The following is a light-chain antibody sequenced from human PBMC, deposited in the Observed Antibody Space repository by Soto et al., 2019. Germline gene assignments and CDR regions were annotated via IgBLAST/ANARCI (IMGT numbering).Light chain of an antibody. J-gene: IGKJ1*01. CDR1: QSISAG. CDR2: DAS. V-gene: IGKV1-5*01. Sequence: DIQMTQSPSTLSASVGDRVIITCRASQSISAGLAWYQQKPAKAHTLLIYDASSLASGVPSRFSASGSGTEVTHTITSLQPDDFAIYHCQQYNSIPGTFGQGTKVDIK. CDR3: QQYNSIPGT.